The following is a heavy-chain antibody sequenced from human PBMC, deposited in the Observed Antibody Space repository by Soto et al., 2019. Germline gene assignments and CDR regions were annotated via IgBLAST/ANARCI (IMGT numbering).Heavy chain of an antibody. CDR3: AKEVWSGPMDV. V-gene: IGHV3-30*18. CDR1: GFTFSSYG. J-gene: IGHJ6*02. CDR2: ISYDGSNK. D-gene: IGHD3-3*01. Sequence: QVQLVESGGGVVQPGRSLRLCWAASGFTFSSYGMHWVRQAPGKGLEWVAVISYDGSNKYYADSVKGRFTISRDNSKNTLYLQMNSLRAEDTAVYYCAKEVWSGPMDVWGQGTTVTVSS.